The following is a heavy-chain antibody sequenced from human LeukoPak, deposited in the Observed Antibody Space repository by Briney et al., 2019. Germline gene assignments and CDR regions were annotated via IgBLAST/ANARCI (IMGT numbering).Heavy chain of an antibody. V-gene: IGHV3-53*01. J-gene: IGHJ4*02. CDR3: ARVSLVAAGGIDY. Sequence: GGSLRLSCAASGFTVSSNYMSWVRQAPGKGLEWVSVIYSGGSTYYADSVTGRFTISRDNSKNTLYLQMNSLRAEDTAVYYCARVSLVAAGGIDYWGQGTLVTVSS. D-gene: IGHD6-13*01. CDR1: GFTVSSNY. CDR2: IYSGGST.